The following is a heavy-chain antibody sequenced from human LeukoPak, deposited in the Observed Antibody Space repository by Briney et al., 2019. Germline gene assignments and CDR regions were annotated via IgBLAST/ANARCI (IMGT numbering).Heavy chain of an antibody. CDR3: ARDRREWVVGAHYYFDY. CDR2: ISAYNGIK. V-gene: IGHV1-18*01. D-gene: IGHD1-26*01. J-gene: IGHJ4*02. Sequence: ASVNVSCMASGCTFTDYGVSWVRQAPAQGLEWMGWISAYNGIKNYAQKHQRRVTMTTDTSTTTAYMELRSLRSDDTAVYFCARDRREWVVGAHYYFDYWGQGTLVTVSS. CDR1: GCTFTDYG.